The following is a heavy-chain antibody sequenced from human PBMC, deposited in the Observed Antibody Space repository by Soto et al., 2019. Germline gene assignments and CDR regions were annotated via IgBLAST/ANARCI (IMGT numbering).Heavy chain of an antibody. CDR3: ATANWSHHYFDP. CDR2: INHSGGP. D-gene: IGHD1-1*01. J-gene: IGHJ5*02. CDR1: GGSFSGYY. V-gene: IGHV4-34*01. Sequence: QVRLQQWGTGLLKSSETLSLTCAVYGGSFSGYYWSWLRQPPGKGLEWIGEINHSGGPNYNPSLKSRVTISVDTSKNQFSLKMTSVTAADTAVYYCATANWSHHYFDPWGQGTLVTVSS.